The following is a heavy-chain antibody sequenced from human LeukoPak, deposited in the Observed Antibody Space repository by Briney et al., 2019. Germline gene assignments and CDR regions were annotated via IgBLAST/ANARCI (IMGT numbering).Heavy chain of an antibody. CDR2: INPNSGGT. D-gene: IGHD2-2*01. Sequence: ASVKVYCKASGYTFTGYYMHWVRQAPGQGLEWMGWINPNSGGTNYAQKFQGRVTMTRDTSISTAYMELSRLRSDDTAVYYCAREYCSSTSCYSFVWFDPWGQGTLVTVSS. CDR1: GYTFTGYY. CDR3: AREYCSSTSCYSFVWFDP. V-gene: IGHV1-2*02. J-gene: IGHJ5*02.